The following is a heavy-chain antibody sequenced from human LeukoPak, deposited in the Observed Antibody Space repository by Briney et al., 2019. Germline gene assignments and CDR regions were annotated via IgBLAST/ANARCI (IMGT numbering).Heavy chain of an antibody. CDR3: ASSRGDIAGN. J-gene: IGHJ3*01. CDR1: GGPISSSSYY. Sequence: SETLSLTCTVSGGPISSSSYYWGWIRQPPGKGLEWIGSIYYSGSTYYNPSLKSRVTISVDTSKNQFSLKLSSVTAADTAVYYCASSRGDIAGNWGQGTMVTVSS. D-gene: IGHD6-13*01. V-gene: IGHV4-39*01. CDR2: IYYSGST.